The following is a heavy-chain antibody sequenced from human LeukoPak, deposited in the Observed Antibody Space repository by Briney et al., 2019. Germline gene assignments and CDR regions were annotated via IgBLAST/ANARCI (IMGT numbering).Heavy chain of an antibody. Sequence: TGGSLRLSCAASGFTVSSYFMTWARQAPGKGLEWVSLIYPGGDTYYPDSVRGRFTISRDNSKNTLYLQMNSLRSEDTGVYYCAREVGSGSYLAHTFDIWGQGTMVTVSS. V-gene: IGHV3-53*01. CDR2: IYPGGDT. J-gene: IGHJ3*02. D-gene: IGHD1-26*01. CDR1: GFTVSSYF. CDR3: AREVGSGSYLAHTFDI.